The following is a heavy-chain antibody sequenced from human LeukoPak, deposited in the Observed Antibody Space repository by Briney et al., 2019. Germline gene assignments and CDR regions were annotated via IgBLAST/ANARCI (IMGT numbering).Heavy chain of an antibody. Sequence: NTSETLSLTCTVSGGSISSGGYYWSWIRQHPGKGLEWIGYIYYSGSTYYNPSLKSRVTISVDTSKNQFSLKLSSVTAADTAVYYCALSPNTYYYMDVWGKGTTVTVSS. V-gene: IGHV4-31*03. CDR1: GGSISSGGYY. D-gene: IGHD1/OR15-1a*01. CDR3: ALSPNTYYYMDV. J-gene: IGHJ6*03. CDR2: IYYSGST.